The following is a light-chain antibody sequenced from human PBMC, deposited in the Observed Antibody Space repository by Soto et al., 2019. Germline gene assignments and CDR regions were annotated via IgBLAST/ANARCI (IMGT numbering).Light chain of an antibody. J-gene: IGKJ5*01. V-gene: IGKV1-39*01. CDR1: QSISSY. CDR3: QQSYSTPIT. CDR2: AAY. Sequence: DTQMTQSPSSLSASVGDRVTITCRASQSISSYLNWYQQKPGKAPKLLIYAAYSLQSGVPSRFSGSGSGTDFTLTIRSLQPEDFATYYCQQSYSTPITFGQGTRLEIK.